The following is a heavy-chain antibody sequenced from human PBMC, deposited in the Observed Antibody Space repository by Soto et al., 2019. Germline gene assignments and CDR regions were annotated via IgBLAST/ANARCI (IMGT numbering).Heavy chain of an antibody. CDR1: GDSVSSNSAA. J-gene: IGHJ3*02. CDR2: TYYRSKWYN. V-gene: IGHV6-1*01. CDR3: ARAPYKLHDSVRYFDWLLSPFDAFDI. Sequence: PSQTLSLTCAISGDSVSSNSAAWNWIRQSPSRGLEWLGRTYYRSKWYNDYAVSVKSRITINPDTSKNQFSLQLNSVTPEDTTVYYCARAPYKLHDSVRYFDWLLSPFDAFDIWGQGTMVTVSS. D-gene: IGHD3-9*01.